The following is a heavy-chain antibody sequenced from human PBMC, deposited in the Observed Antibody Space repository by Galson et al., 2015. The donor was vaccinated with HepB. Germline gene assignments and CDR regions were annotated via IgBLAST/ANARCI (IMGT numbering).Heavy chain of an antibody. CDR3: ARDGNPQRFDY. J-gene: IGHJ4*02. Sequence: SVKVSCKASGYTFTSYYMHWVRQAPGQGLEWMGIINTSDDSTSYAQKFQGRVTMTRDTSTATVYMELSSLRSEDTAVYYCARDGNPQRFDYWGQGTLVTVSS. V-gene: IGHV1-46*03. CDR2: INTSDDST. D-gene: IGHD4-23*01. CDR1: GYTFTSYY.